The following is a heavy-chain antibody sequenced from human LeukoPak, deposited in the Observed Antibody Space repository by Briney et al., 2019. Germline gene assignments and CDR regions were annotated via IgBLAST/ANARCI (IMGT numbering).Heavy chain of an antibody. CDR2: IDHIGVT. J-gene: IGHJ5*02. V-gene: IGHV4-34*01. CDR1: GASLSDNY. D-gene: IGHD6-6*01. CDR3: AKTLQLGSYNWFDP. Sequence: SETLSLTCAVYGASLSDNYWSWIRQPPGKGLEWIGEIDHIGVTKYNPSLKGRVTISRDTSKNQFSLDLTSVTAADTAVYYCAKTLQLGSYNWFDPWGQGTLVTVSS.